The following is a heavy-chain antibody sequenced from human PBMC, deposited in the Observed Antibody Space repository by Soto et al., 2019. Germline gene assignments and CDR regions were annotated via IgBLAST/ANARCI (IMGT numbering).Heavy chain of an antibody. Sequence: SGTLSLTCAVYGGSFSGYYWSWIRQPPGKGLGWIGEINHSGSTNYNPSLKSRVTISVDTSKNQFSLKLSSVTAADTAVYYCARGHDSSGYYYGMDVWGQGTTVTVSS. CDR3: ARGHDSSGYYYGMDV. D-gene: IGHD3-22*01. CDR1: GGSFSGYY. J-gene: IGHJ6*02. V-gene: IGHV4-34*01. CDR2: INHSGST.